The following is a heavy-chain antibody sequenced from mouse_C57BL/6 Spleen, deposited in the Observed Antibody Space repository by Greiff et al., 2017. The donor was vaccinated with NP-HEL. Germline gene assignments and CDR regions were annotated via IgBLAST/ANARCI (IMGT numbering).Heavy chain of an antibody. CDR1: GYTFTSYT. J-gene: IGHJ3*01. CDR2: INPSSGYT. V-gene: IGHV1-4*01. Sequence: VHLVESGAELARPGASVKMSCKASGYTFTSYTMHWVKQRPGQGLEWIGYINPSSGYTKYNQKFKDKATLTADKSSSTAYMQLSSLTSEDSAVYYCARGLEGFAYWGQGTLVTVSA. D-gene: IGHD3-1*01. CDR3: ARGLEGFAY.